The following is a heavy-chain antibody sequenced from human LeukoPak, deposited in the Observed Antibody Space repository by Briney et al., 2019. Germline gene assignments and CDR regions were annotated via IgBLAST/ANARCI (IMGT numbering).Heavy chain of an antibody. Sequence: PSETLSLTCAVYGGSFSGYYWSWIRQPPGKGLEWIGEINHSGSTNYNPSLKSRVTISVDKSKNQFSLKLSSVTAADTAVYYCARVSYYDSSGVGGYWGQGTLVTVSS. CDR3: ARVSYYDSSGVGGY. D-gene: IGHD3-22*01. V-gene: IGHV4-34*01. J-gene: IGHJ4*02. CDR1: GGSFSGYY. CDR2: INHSGST.